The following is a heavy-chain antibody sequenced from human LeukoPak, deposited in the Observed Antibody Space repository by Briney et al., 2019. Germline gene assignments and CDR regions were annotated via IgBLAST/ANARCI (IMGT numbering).Heavy chain of an antibody. V-gene: IGHV4-59*01. Sequence: PSETLSLTCTVSGGSISSYYWSWIRQPLGKGLEWIGYIYYSGSTNYNPSLKSRVTISVDTSKNQFSLKLSSVTAADTAVYYCASLRRTDAFDIWGQGTMVTVSS. J-gene: IGHJ3*02. CDR2: IYYSGST. D-gene: IGHD4-17*01. CDR1: GGSISSYY. CDR3: ASLRRTDAFDI.